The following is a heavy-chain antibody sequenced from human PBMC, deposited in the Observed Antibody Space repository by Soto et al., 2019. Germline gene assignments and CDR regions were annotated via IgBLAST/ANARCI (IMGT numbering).Heavy chain of an antibody. Sequence: QVQLVQSGAEVKKPGASVKVSCKASGYTFTNFGISWVRQAPGQGLEWMGWISAYNGNTNYAQNFQGRVTMTTNTTTSTAYMKLWSLRSNDTAVYYGARGGTPIDYWGQRTLVTLAS. V-gene: IGHV1-18*01. CDR1: GYTFTNFG. D-gene: IGHD3-16*01. J-gene: IGHJ4*02. CDR3: ARGGTPIDY. CDR2: ISAYNGNT.